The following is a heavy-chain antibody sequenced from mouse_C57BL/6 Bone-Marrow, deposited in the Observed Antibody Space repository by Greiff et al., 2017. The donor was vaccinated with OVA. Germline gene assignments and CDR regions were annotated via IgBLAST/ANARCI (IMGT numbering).Heavy chain of an antibody. CDR3: ASGTGTDYYAMDY. CDR2: INPNNGGT. Sequence: EVQLQQSGPELVKPGASVKISCKASGYTFTDYYMNWVKQSHGKSLEWIGDINPNNGGTSYNQKFKGKATLTVDKSSSTAYMQLRSLTSEDSAVYYCASGTGTDYYAMDYWGQGTSVTVSS. D-gene: IGHD4-1*01. V-gene: IGHV1-26*01. J-gene: IGHJ4*01. CDR1: GYTFTDYY.